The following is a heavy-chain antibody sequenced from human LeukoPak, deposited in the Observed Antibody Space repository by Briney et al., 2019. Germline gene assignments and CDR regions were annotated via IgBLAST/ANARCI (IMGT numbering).Heavy chain of an antibody. Sequence: GGSLRLSCAASGFTFSTYWMHWVRQAPGKGLVWVSHINTDGSITNYADSVKGRFAISRDNAKNTLYLQMNSLRAEDTAVYYCARASSLANWGQGTLVTVSS. V-gene: IGHV3-74*01. CDR2: INTDGSIT. J-gene: IGHJ4*02. CDR3: ARASSLAN. CDR1: GFTFSTYW.